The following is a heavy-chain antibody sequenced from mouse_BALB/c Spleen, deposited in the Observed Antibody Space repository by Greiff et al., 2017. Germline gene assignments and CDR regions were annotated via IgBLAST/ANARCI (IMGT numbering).Heavy chain of an antibody. D-gene: IGHD1-2*01. Sequence: EVQLVESGPGLVKPSQSLSLTCTVTGYSITSDYAWNWIRQFPGNKLEWMGYISYSGSTSYTPSLKSRISITRDTSKNQFFLQLNSVTTEDTATYYCARPLIPSFLVFDYWGQGTTLTVSS. CDR1: GYSITSDYA. CDR3: ARPLIPSFLVFDY. V-gene: IGHV3-2*02. J-gene: IGHJ2*01. CDR2: ISYSGST.